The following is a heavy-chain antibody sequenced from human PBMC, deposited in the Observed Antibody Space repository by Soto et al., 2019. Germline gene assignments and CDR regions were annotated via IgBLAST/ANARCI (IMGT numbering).Heavy chain of an antibody. CDR1: GGSFSGHS. D-gene: IGHD3-16*01. CDR3: GRWLGTSYGMDV. CDR2: INHSGRV. Sequence: SETLSLTCAVYGGSFSGHSWTWIRQSPGKGLEWIGDINHSGRVNYSPSLKSRVSISLDTSKNHVFLKLTSVTAADTAMYSCGRWLGTSYGMDVWGQGTAVTVSS. V-gene: IGHV4-34*10. J-gene: IGHJ6*02.